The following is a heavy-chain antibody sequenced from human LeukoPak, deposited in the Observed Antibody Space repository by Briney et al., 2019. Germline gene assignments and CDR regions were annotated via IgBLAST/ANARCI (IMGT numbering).Heavy chain of an antibody. CDR1: GSTFSSFE. V-gene: IGHV3-48*03. J-gene: IGHJ4*02. CDR3: ARRFDC. Sequence: PGGSLRLSCAAFGSTFSSFEMNWVRQAPGKGLEWVSYISGGTTINYADSVKGRFTISRDNAKNSLYLQMNSLRADDTAVYYCARRFDCWGQGTLVTVSS. CDR2: ISGGTTI.